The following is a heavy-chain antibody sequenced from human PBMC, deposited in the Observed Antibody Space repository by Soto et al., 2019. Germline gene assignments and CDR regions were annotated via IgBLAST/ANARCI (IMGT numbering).Heavy chain of an antibody. CDR2: ISAYNGNT. CDR3: ARGRVWIAAADYGMDV. D-gene: IGHD6-13*01. J-gene: IGHJ6*02. Sequence: ASVKVSCKASGYTFNMYGITWVRQAPGQGLEWMGWISAYNGNTNYAQKLQGRVTMTTDTSTSTAYMELRSLRSDDTAVYYCARGRVWIAAADYGMDVWGQGTTVTVSS. CDR1: GYTFNMYG. V-gene: IGHV1-18*04.